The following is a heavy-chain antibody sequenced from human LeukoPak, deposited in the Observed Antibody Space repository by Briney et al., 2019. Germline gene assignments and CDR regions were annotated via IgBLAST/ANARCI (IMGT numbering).Heavy chain of an antibody. CDR1: GFTFSSYG. J-gene: IGHJ3*02. D-gene: IGHD5-18*01. V-gene: IGHV3-30*02. CDR2: IRYDGSNK. CDR3: AKDLEYGYSYTFDI. Sequence: GGSLRLSCAASGFTFSSYGMHWVRQAPGKGLEWVAFIRYDGSNKYYADSVKGRFTISRDNSKNTLYLQMNSLRAEDTAVYYCAKDLEYGYSYTFDIWGQGTMVTVSS.